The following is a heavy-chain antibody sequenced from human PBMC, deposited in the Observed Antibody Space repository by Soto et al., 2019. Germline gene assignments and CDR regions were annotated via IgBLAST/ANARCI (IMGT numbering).Heavy chain of an antibody. J-gene: IGHJ4*02. Sequence: PSETLSLTCTVSGGSISSGDYYWSWIRQPPGKGLEWIGYIYYSGSTYYNPSLKSRVTISVDTSKNQFSLKLSSVTAADTAAYYCARKSGDYYDSSGYYDYWGQGTLVTVSS. CDR1: GGSISSGDYY. V-gene: IGHV4-30-4*01. CDR3: ARKSGDYYDSSGYYDY. CDR2: IYYSGST. D-gene: IGHD3-22*01.